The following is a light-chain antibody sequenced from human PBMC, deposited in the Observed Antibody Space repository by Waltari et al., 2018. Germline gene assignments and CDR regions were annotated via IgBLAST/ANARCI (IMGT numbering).Light chain of an antibody. J-gene: IGLJ1*01. CDR1: SSDVGGYNY. Sequence: QSALTQPASVSGSPGQSITISCTGTSSDVGGYNYVSWYQQHPGKAPKLMIYEVSNRPSGVSKRFSGSKSGNTASLTISGLQAEDEADYYCSSYTSSSTPLDVFGTGTKVTVL. CDR2: EVS. CDR3: SSYTSSSTPLDV. V-gene: IGLV2-14*01.